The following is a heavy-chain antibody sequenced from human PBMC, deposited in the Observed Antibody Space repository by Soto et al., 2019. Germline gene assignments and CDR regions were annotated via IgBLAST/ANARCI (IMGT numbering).Heavy chain of an antibody. V-gene: IGHV4-30-2*01. J-gene: IGHJ4*02. CDR2: IYHSGST. D-gene: IGHD7-27*01. Sequence: QLQLQESGSGLVKPSQTLSLTCAVSGGSISSGGYSWSWIRQPPGKGLEWIGYIYHSGSTYYNPSLKSRVTISVDRSKNQFSLKLSSVTAADTAVYYCARAGANWESNPLDYWGQGTLVTVSS. CDR3: ARAGANWESNPLDY. CDR1: GGSISSGGYS.